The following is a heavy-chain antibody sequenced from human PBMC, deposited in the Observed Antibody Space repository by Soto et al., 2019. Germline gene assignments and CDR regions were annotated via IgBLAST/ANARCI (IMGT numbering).Heavy chain of an antibody. V-gene: IGHV3-30*18. CDR1: GLTFSSYG. Sequence: GSLRLSCAASGLTFSSYGMHWVRQAPGKGLEWVAVISYDGSNKYYADSVKGRFTISRDNSKNTLYLQMNSLRAEDTAVYYCAKETSHDYEDYWGQGTLVTVSS. D-gene: IGHD4-17*01. CDR2: ISYDGSNK. CDR3: AKETSHDYEDY. J-gene: IGHJ4*02.